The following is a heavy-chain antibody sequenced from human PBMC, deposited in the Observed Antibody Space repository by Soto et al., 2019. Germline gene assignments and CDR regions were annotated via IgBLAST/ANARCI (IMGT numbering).Heavy chain of an antibody. Sequence: EVQLVESGGGLVQPGGTLRLSCAASGFTFSNYWMSWVRQAPGKGPEWVANIKQDGSEKNYVDSVEGRFTISRDNAKNSLYLQMNSLRAEATAVYYCATYAHHTFDSWGQGTLVTVSS. CDR2: IKQDGSEK. CDR3: ATYAHHTFDS. D-gene: IGHD3-16*01. J-gene: IGHJ5*01. V-gene: IGHV3-7*01. CDR1: GFTFSNYW.